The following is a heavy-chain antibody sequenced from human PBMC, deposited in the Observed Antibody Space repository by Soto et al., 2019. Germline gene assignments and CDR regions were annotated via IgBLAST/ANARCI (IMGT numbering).Heavy chain of an antibody. CDR1: GGSFSGYY. CDR2: INHSGST. Sequence: PSETLSLTCAVYGGSFSGYYWSWLRQPPGKGLEWIGEINHSGSTNYNPSLKSRVTISVDTSKNQFSLKLSSVTAADTAVYYCATCTNGVCGYYYYYGMDVWGQGTTVTVSS. V-gene: IGHV4-34*01. J-gene: IGHJ6*02. D-gene: IGHD2-8*01. CDR3: ATCTNGVCGYYYYYGMDV.